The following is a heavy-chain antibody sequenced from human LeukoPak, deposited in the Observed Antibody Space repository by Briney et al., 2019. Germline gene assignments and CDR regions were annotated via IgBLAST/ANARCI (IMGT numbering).Heavy chain of an antibody. D-gene: IGHD6-13*01. CDR1: GFAFNTYS. CDR3: AKIAIAAAGIDY. J-gene: IGHJ4*02. CDR2: ISSSTTTI. V-gene: IGHV3-48*02. Sequence: GGSLRLSCAASGFAFNTYSMNWVRQAPGKGLEWVSSISSSTTTIYYADSVRGRFTISRDNAKNSLYLQMNSLRDEDTAVYYCAKIAIAAAGIDYWGQGTLVTVSS.